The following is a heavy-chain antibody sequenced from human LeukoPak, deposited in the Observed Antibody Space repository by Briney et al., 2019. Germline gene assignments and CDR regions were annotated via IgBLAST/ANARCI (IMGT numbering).Heavy chain of an antibody. J-gene: IGHJ6*03. CDR1: GDSVSSNSAA. V-gene: IGHV6-1*01. D-gene: IGHD5-24*01. CDR3: ARDRGAGYKNLPYYYYYMDV. CDR2: TYYRSKWYN. Sequence: SQTLSLTCAISGDSVSSNSAAWNWIRQSPSRGLEWLGRTYYRSKWYNDYAVSVKSRITINPDTSKNQFSLQLNSVTPEDTAVYYCARDRGAGYKNLPYYYYYMDVWGKGTTVTVSS.